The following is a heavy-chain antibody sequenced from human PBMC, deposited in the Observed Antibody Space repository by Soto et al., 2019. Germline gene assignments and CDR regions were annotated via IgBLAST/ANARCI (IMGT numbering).Heavy chain of an antibody. CDR2: INHSGST. Sequence: QVQLHQWGAGLLKPSETLSLTCAVYDGSFSDYYWTWIRQSPGKGLEWIGEINHSGSTSYKSSLKRRVTISIDTSKNQFSLKLTSVTASDTAVYYCARGKFGFSYYYYYYLDVWGKGTTVTVSS. V-gene: IGHV4-34*01. CDR3: ARGKFGFSYYYYYYLDV. J-gene: IGHJ6*03. CDR1: DGSFSDYY. D-gene: IGHD2-21*01.